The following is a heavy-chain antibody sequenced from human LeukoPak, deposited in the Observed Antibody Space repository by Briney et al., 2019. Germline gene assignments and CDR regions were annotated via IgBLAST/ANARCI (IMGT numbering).Heavy chain of an antibody. CDR1: GYTLTDLS. Sequence: ASVKVSCKVSGYTLTDLSMHWVRQAPGKGLEWMGGFDPEDGETIYAQNFLGRVTMTEDTSTDTAYMEVRSLRSEDTAVYYCATSSGYGFLFEYWGQGTLVTVSS. V-gene: IGHV1-24*01. CDR2: FDPEDGET. CDR3: ATSSGYGFLFEY. J-gene: IGHJ4*02. D-gene: IGHD3-22*01.